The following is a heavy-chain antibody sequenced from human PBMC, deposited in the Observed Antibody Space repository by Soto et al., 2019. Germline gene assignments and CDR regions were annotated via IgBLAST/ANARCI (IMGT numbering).Heavy chain of an antibody. CDR3: ARGGDYRLYPDV. D-gene: IGHD4-17*01. CDR2: VYYDGNT. J-gene: IGHJ6*02. V-gene: IGHV4-61*01. CDR1: GSSVSNNHYY. Sequence: QVQLQESGPGLVKPSETLSLTCTVSGSSVSNNHYYWNWIRQPPGKGLEWISYVYYDGNTNTHPSLKSRVTISIDTSKNQFSLKLSSVTAADTAVYYCARGGDYRLYPDVWGQGTTVTVSS.